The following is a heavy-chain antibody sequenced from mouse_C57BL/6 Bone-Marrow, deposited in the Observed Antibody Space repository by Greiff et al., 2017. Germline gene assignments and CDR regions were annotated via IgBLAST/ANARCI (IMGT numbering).Heavy chain of an antibody. Sequence: EVQLQQSVAELVRPGASVKLSCTASGFNIKNTYMHWVKQRPEQGLEWIGRIDPANGSTKYAPKFQGKATITAYTSSNTAYLQLSSLTSADTAIYYCSINDAYDGYYFDYWGQGTTLTVSS. CDR1: GFNIKNTY. V-gene: IGHV14-3*01. CDR2: IDPANGST. J-gene: IGHJ2*01. CDR3: SINDAYDGYYFDY. D-gene: IGHD2-2*01.